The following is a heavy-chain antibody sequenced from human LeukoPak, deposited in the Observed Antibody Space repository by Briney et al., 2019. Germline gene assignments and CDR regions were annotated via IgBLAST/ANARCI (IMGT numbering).Heavy chain of an antibody. J-gene: IGHJ6*02. V-gene: IGHV4-4*02. Sequence: SETLSLTCAVSGGFISSSNWWSWVRQPPGKGLEWIGEIYDSGGTNYNPSPKSRVAISVDKSKNQLSLKLTSVTAADTAVYFCARVGRDYYGSGSLGAFYYHGMDVWGQGTTVTVS. D-gene: IGHD3-10*01. CDR1: GGFISSSNW. CDR3: ARVGRDYYGSGSLGAFYYHGMDV. CDR2: IYDSGGT.